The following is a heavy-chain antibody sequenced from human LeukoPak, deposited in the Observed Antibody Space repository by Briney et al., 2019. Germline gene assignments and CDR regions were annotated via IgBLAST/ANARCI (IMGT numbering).Heavy chain of an antibody. CDR1: GFILSNYE. D-gene: IGHD2-2*01. CDR3: ARGIPAQFAFDP. CDR2: ISYDGTNK. V-gene: IGHV3-30*03. J-gene: IGHJ5*02. Sequence: GGSLRLSCAASGFILSNYEMNWVRQAPGKGLEWVAVISYDGTNKDYADSVKGRFTISRDNSKNTLYLQMNSLRTEDTAVYFCARGIPAQFAFDPWGQGTLVTVSS.